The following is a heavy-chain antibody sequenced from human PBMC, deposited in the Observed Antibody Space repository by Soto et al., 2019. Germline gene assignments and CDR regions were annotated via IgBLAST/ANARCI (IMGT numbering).Heavy chain of an antibody. D-gene: IGHD6-19*01. CDR1: GGSFSGYY. CDR2: INHRGST. CDR3: ASAISGWYFQH. V-gene: IGHV4-34*01. J-gene: IGHJ1*01. Sequence: SETLSLTCAVYGGSFSGYYWSWIRQPPGKGLEWIGEINHRGSTNYNPSLKSRVTISVDTSKNQFSLKLSSVTAADTAVYYCASAISGWYFQHWGQGTLVTVSS.